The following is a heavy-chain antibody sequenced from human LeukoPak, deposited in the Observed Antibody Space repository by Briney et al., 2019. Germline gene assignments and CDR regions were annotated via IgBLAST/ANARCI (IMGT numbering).Heavy chain of an antibody. CDR2: ISYDGSNK. Sequence: GRSLRLSCAASGFTFSSYAMHWVRQAPGKGLEWVAVISYDGSNKYYADSVKGRFTISRDNSKNTLYLQMNSLRAEDTAVYYCARVKAVAGENWYFDLWGRGTLVTVSS. D-gene: IGHD6-19*01. J-gene: IGHJ2*01. CDR3: ARVKAVAGENWYFDL. V-gene: IGHV3-30*04. CDR1: GFTFSSYA.